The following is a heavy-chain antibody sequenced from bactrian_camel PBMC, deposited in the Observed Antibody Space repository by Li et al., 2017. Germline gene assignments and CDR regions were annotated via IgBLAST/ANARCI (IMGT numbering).Heavy chain of an antibody. J-gene: IGHJ4*01. D-gene: IGHD3*01. V-gene: IGHV3S1*01. CDR2: ISSASGRT. CDR1: GFTSSNIC. Sequence: HVQLVESGGDSVQAGGHLRLTCAASGFTSSNICIGWFVHPPGGEREGVASISSASGRTYIADFVKGRFTISQDSAKNTVYLQMNSLKAEDTAMYYCARGLLVRTCAGIRYWGQGTQVTVS. CDR3: ARGLLVRTCAGIRY.